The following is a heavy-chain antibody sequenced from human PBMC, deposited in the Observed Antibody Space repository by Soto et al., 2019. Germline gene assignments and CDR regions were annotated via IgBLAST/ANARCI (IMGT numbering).Heavy chain of an antibody. J-gene: IGHJ4*02. CDR1: GFTFSSYA. D-gene: IGHD3-10*01. CDR3: AKASGWFGEFDY. V-gene: IGHV3-23*01. CDR2: ISGSGGST. Sequence: EVQLLESGGGLVQPGGSLRLSCAASGFTFSSYAMSWVRQAPGKGLEWVSAISGSGGSTYYADSVKGRFTISRDNSKNTLYLQRNSLRAEDTAVYYWAKASGWFGEFDYWGQGTLVTVSS.